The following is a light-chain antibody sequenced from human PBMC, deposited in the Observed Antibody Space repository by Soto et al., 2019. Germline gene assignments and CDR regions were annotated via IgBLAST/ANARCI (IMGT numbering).Light chain of an antibody. CDR1: NSDVGTYDH. CDR3: SSYAGSNNPV. Sequence: QSVLTQPPSASGSPGQSVAISCTGTNSDVGTYDHVSWYQHHPGKAPKLMIYEVTKRPSGVPDRFSGSKSGNTASLTVSGLQAEDEADYYCSSYAGSNNPVFGGGTKLTVL. V-gene: IGLV2-8*01. J-gene: IGLJ2*01. CDR2: EVT.